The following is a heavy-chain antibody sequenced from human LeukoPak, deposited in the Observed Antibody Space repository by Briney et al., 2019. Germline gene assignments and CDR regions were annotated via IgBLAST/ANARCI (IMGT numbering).Heavy chain of an antibody. J-gene: IGHJ4*02. CDR2: IYYSGST. Sequence: SETLSLTCTVSGGSISSYYWSWIRQPPGKGLEWIGYIYYSGSTNYNPSLKSRVTISVDTSKNQSSLKLSSVTAADTAVYYCARMYRGATTSSWTYYFDYWGQGTLVTVSS. V-gene: IGHV4-59*08. CDR3: ARMYRGATTSSWTYYFDY. CDR1: GGSISSYY. D-gene: IGHD1-26*01.